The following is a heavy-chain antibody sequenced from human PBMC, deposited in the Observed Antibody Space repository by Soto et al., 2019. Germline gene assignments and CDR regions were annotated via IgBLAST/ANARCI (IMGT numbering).Heavy chain of an antibody. CDR1: GYTFSNYA. CDR3: ATPSYFSGNYY. Sequence: QVQLVQSGAEVKKPGASVKVSCKASGYTFSNYALPSVRQSPGQRLEWMGWINADNGNTKYSQKFQDRVTFTRDTSASTASMDMSSLRSEDTAVYYCATPSYFSGNYYWGQGALVTVSS. D-gene: IGHD3-10*01. J-gene: IGHJ4*02. CDR2: INADNGNT. V-gene: IGHV1-3*01.